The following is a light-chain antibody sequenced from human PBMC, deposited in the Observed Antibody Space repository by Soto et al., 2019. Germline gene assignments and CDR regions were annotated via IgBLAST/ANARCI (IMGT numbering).Light chain of an antibody. Sequence: EIVLTQSRGTLSLSPGERATLSCRASQSVSSSYLAWYQQKPGQAPRLLIYGASSRATGIPDRFSGSGSGTDFTLTISRLEPEDFAVYYCQQYGSSPPALTFGGGTKVDIK. J-gene: IGKJ4*01. CDR1: QSVSSSY. CDR2: GAS. V-gene: IGKV3-20*01. CDR3: QQYGSSPPALT.